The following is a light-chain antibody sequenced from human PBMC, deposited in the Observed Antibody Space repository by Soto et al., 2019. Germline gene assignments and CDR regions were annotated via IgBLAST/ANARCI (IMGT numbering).Light chain of an antibody. J-gene: IGKJ2*01. CDR2: GAS. CDR1: QSVSSSY. CDR3: HQYGSSPLT. Sequence: EIVLTQSPGTLSLSPGERATLSCRASQSVSSSYLAWYQQKTGQAPRLLIYGASSRATGIPDRFSGSGSGTYFTLTIGRLAPEDFAVYYCHQYGSSPLTVGQGTKLVIK. V-gene: IGKV3-20*01.